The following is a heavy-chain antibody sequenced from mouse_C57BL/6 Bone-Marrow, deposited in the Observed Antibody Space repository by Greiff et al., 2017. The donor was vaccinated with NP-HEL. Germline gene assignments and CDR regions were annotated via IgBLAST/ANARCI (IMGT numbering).Heavy chain of an antibody. J-gene: IGHJ4*01. D-gene: IGHD1-1*01. CDR2: IDPENGDP. CDR1: GFNIKDDY. V-gene: IGHV14-4*01. CDR3: TTSVTSTVVATKGAMDY. Sequence: VQLKQSGAELVRPGASVPLSCPASGFNIKDDYMHWVKQRPEQGLEWIGWIDPENGDPAYASKFQGKATRTADTSSNTASLQLSSLTSEDTAVYYCTTSVTSTVVATKGAMDYWGQGTSVTVSS.